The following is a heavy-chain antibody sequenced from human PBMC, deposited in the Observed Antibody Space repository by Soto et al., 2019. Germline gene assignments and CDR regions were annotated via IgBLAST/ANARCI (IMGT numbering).Heavy chain of an antibody. CDR1: GFTSSSYA. D-gene: IGHD2-21*02. J-gene: IGHJ4*02. CDR2: VDGIGSDA. V-gene: IGHV3-23*01. Sequence: EAQLLESGGGLVQPGGSLRLSCAASGFTSSSYAMSWVRQSPGKGLECVLAVDGIGSDAYYADSVKARFTISTDNSRNTLTLQMNSLRAEDTAVYYCANFFRTLYTALPSFDFWGQGTLVTVSS. CDR3: ANFFRTLYTALPSFDF.